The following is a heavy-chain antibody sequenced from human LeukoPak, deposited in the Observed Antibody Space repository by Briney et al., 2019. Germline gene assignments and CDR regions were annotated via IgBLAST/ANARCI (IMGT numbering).Heavy chain of an antibody. J-gene: IGHJ3*02. Sequence: ASVTVSFKASGDTFIINDINWVRQAPGQGLEWMGWMNPNSGNTGYAQKFQGRVTMTRNISITTAYMELTDLRSEDTAVYYCARVTAAGTWTFDIWGQGTTVTVSS. V-gene: IGHV1-8*02. CDR2: MNPNSGNT. CDR3: ARVTAAGTWTFDI. D-gene: IGHD6-13*01. CDR1: GDTFIIND.